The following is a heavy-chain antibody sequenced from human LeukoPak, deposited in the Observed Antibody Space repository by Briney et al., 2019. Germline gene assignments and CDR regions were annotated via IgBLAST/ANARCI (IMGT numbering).Heavy chain of an antibody. CDR2: IYSGGST. CDR3: AKIRKATENDY. J-gene: IGHJ4*02. Sequence: PGGSLRLSCAASGFTVSSNYMSWVRQAPGKGLEWVSVIYSGGSTYYADSVKGRFTISRDNSKNTLYLQMNSLRAEDTAVYYCAKIRKATENDYWGQGTLVTVSS. V-gene: IGHV3-53*01. CDR1: GFTVSSNY. D-gene: IGHD5-12*01.